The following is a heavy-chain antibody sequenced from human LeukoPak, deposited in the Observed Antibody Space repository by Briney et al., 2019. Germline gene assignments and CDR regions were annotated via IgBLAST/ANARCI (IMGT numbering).Heavy chain of an antibody. J-gene: IGHJ3*02. V-gene: IGHV3-23*01. Sequence: GGSLRLSCAASGFTFSSYAMSWVRQAPGKGLEWVSAISGSGGSTYYADSVKGRFTISRDNSKNTLYLQMNSLRAEDTAVYYCAKDLITMIVVADAFDIWGQGTMVTVSS. CDR3: AKDLITMIVVADAFDI. CDR2: ISGSGGST. D-gene: IGHD3-22*01. CDR1: GFTFSSYA.